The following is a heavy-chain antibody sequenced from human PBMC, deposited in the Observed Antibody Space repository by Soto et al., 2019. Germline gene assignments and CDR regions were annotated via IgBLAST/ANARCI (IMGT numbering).Heavy chain of an antibody. CDR3: AKSGSSGWYGGFDP. CDR1: GFSLRTSGVG. D-gene: IGHD6-19*01. CDR2: IYWNDDK. V-gene: IGHV2-5*01. Sequence: SGPTLVNPTQPLTLTCIFSGFSLRTSGVGVGWIRQPPGKALEWLGFIYWNDDKRYSPSLKSRLTITKDTSKNQVVLTMTNMDPVDTATYYGAKSGSSGWYGGFDPWGQGTLVTVSS. J-gene: IGHJ5*02.